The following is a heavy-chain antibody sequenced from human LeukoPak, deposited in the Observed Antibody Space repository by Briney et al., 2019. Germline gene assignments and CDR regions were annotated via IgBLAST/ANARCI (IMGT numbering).Heavy chain of an antibody. Sequence: SQTLSLTCTVSGGSISSGDYYWSWIRQPPGKGLEWIGYIYYSGSTYYNPSLKSRVTISVDTSKNQFSLKLSSVTAADTAVYYCASSGSYTPLLDYWGQGTLVTVSS. CDR1: GGSISSGDYY. D-gene: IGHD1-26*01. J-gene: IGHJ4*02. CDR2: IYYSGST. V-gene: IGHV4-30-4*01. CDR3: ASSGSYTPLLDY.